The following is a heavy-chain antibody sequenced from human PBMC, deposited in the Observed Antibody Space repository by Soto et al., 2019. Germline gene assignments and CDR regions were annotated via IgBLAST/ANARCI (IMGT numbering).Heavy chain of an antibody. Sequence: SGGSLRLSCGVYGFSFSDNWMSWVRQAPGKGPEWVANINKDGGEQHYVASVRGRFTISRDNAKNSLYLQMNSLRVEDTAVYYCARDAAGSGWFSWGQGTLVTVSS. V-gene: IGHV3-7*03. CDR2: INKDGGEQ. J-gene: IGHJ5*02. CDR1: GFSFSDNW. CDR3: ARDAAGSGWFS. D-gene: IGHD6-19*01.